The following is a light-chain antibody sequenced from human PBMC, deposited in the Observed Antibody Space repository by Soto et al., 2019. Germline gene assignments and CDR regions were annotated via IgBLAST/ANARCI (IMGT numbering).Light chain of an antibody. CDR1: QSVSSTY. Sequence: EIVLTQSPGTLSLSPRQRVSLSCRASQSVSSTYLAWYQQKPGQAPRLLIYGAAYRATGIPDRFSGSGSGTDFTLTISRLEPEDFAVYYCQHYGSSPPYTFGQGTKLEIK. J-gene: IGKJ2*01. V-gene: IGKV3-20*01. CDR2: GAA. CDR3: QHYGSSPPYT.